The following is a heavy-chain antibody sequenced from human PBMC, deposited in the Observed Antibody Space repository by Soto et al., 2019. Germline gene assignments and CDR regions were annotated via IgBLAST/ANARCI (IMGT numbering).Heavy chain of an antibody. D-gene: IGHD4-17*01. Sequence: QVQLVESGGGVVQPGRSLRLSCAASGFSFSSYGMHWVRQGPGKGLEWVAVISYDGSNKYCADSVKGRFTISRDNSKNTLYLQMNSLRAEDTAVYYCAKDQAVTIYWYFDLWGRGTLVTVSS. V-gene: IGHV3-30*18. CDR1: GFSFSSYG. J-gene: IGHJ2*01. CDR3: AKDQAVTIYWYFDL. CDR2: ISYDGSNK.